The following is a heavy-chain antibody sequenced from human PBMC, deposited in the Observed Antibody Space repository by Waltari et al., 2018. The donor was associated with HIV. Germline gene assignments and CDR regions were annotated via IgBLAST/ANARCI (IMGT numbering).Heavy chain of an antibody. CDR1: GFTFRCYA. CDR2: ITVSGGST. Sequence: EVQLLESGGGLVQPGGSLRLSCAPSGFTFRCYALSWVRQAPRKGLEWVSAITVSGGSTYYADSVKGRFTISRDNSKNTLYLQMDSLRAEDTAVYYCARQSLGSFDYWGQGTLVTVSS. J-gene: IGHJ4*02. CDR3: ARQSLGSFDY. D-gene: IGHD7-27*01. V-gene: IGHV3-23*01.